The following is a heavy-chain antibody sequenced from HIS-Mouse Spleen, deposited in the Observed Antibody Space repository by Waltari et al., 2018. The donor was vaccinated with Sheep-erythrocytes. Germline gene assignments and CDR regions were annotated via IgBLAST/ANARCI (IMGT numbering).Heavy chain of an antibody. J-gene: IGHJ2*01. V-gene: IGHV4-31*03. CDR2: IYYSGST. D-gene: IGHD3-10*01. CDR3: ARLITMVRGVTWYFDL. Sequence: QVQLQESGPGLVKPSQTLSLTCPVSGGSISRGGYYWSWIRQHPGKGLVWIGYIYYSGSTYYNPSLKSRVTISVDTSKNQFSLKLSSVTAADTAVYYCARLITMVRGVTWYFDLWGRGTLVTVSS. CDR1: GGSISRGGYY.